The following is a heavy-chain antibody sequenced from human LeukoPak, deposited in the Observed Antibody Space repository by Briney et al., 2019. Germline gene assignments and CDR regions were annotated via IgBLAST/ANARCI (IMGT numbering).Heavy chain of an antibody. CDR3: ARDQSGYDWVYYYYYYMDV. CDR1: GFTFSSYS. Sequence: PGGSLRLSCAASGFTFSSYSMNWVRQAPGKGLEWVSYISSSSSTIYYADSVKGRFTISRDNAKNSLYLQMNSLRAEDTAVYYCARDQSGYDWVYYYYYYMDVWGKGTTVTVSS. CDR2: ISSSSSTI. V-gene: IGHV3-48*01. J-gene: IGHJ6*03. D-gene: IGHD5-12*01.